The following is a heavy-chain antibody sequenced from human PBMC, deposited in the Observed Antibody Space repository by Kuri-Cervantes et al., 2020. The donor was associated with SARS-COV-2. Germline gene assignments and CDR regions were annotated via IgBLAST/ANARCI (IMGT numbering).Heavy chain of an antibody. CDR2: ISSSSSYI. CDR3: ARDGSGTFYWMEYFDY. V-gene: IGHV3-21*01. J-gene: IGHJ4*02. Sequence: GGSLRLSCAASGFTFSSYSMNWVRQAPGKGLEWVSSISSSSSYIYYADSVKGRFTISRDNAEDSLYLQMNSLRAEDTAVYYCARDGSGTFYWMEYFDYWGQGTLVTVSS. CDR1: GFTFSSYS. D-gene: IGHD3-10*01.